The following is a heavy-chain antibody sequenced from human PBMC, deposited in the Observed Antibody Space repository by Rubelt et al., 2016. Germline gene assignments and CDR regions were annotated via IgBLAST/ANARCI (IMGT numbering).Heavy chain of an antibody. CDR2: IWYDGSNK. Sequence: GGGVVQPGRSLRLSCAASGFSFRNFGMHWVRQAPGKGLDWVAVIWYDGSNKYYADSVKGRFTISRDNPKNTLYLQMSSLRAEDTAIYYCAKGGIGAGSKSSFGRWGQGTLVTASS. V-gene: IGHV3-33*06. CDR1: GFSFRNFG. D-gene: IGHD6-6*01. CDR3: AKGGIGAGSKSSFGR. J-gene: IGHJ4*02.